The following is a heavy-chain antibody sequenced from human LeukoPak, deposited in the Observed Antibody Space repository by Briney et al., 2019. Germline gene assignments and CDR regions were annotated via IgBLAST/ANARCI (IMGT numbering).Heavy chain of an antibody. D-gene: IGHD5-24*01. CDR1: GGSISSGGYY. J-gene: IGHJ4*02. CDR2: IYYSGST. CDR3: ARGGVSRGDGYNFDY. Sequence: SETPSLTCTVSGGSISSGGYYWSWIRQHPGKGLEWIGYIYYSGSTYYNPSLKSRVTISVDTSKNQFSLKLSSVTAADTAVYYCARGGVSRGDGYNFDYWGQGTLVTVSS. V-gene: IGHV4-31*03.